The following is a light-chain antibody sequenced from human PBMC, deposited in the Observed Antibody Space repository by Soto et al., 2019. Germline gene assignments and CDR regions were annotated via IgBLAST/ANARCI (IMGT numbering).Light chain of an antibody. CDR3: AAWDDSLNGLYV. CDR1: SSNIGSYT. V-gene: IGLV1-44*01. Sequence: QSALTQPPSASGTTGQRITISCSGSSSNIGSYTVNWYQHLPGTAPRLLMYSNNQRPSGVPDRFSGSKSGTSASLAISGVLSEDEADYYCAAWDDSLNGLYVFGTGTKLTVL. J-gene: IGLJ1*01. CDR2: SNN.